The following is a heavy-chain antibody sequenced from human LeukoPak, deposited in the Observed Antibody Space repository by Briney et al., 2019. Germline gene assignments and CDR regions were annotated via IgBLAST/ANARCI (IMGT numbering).Heavy chain of an antibody. Sequence: GGSLSLSCAASGFTFSSYWMHWVRQAPGKGLVWVSRINSDGSSTSYADSVKGRFTISRDNAENTLYLQMNSLGAEDTAVYYCARGGSYPFDYWGQGTLVTVSS. CDR1: GFTFSSYW. D-gene: IGHD1-26*01. V-gene: IGHV3-74*01. CDR3: ARGGSYPFDY. J-gene: IGHJ4*02. CDR2: INSDGSST.